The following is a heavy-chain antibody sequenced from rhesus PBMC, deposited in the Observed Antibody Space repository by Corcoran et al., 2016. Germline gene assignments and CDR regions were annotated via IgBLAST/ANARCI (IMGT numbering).Heavy chain of an antibody. CDR1: GGSIRGYY. CDR3: ARNFWSGYYNSLDV. CDR2: IGGSSGST. J-gene: IGHJ5-2*02. V-gene: IGHV4-165*02. Sequence: QVQLQESGPGLVKPSETLSLTCAVSGGSIRGYYWNWIRQPPGKGLVWIGFIGGSSGSTYYNPSLKSRVTISTDTSKNQFSLKLSSVTAADTAVYYCARNFWSGYYNSLDVRGRGVLVTVSS. D-gene: IGHD3-3*01.